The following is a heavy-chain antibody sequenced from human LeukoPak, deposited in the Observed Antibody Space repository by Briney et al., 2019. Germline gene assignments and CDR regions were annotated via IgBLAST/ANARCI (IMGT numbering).Heavy chain of an antibody. CDR1: GFTFSSYG. CDR2: IWYDGSNK. D-gene: IGHD2-15*01. CDR3: ARDSVVVVAAFDY. J-gene: IGHJ4*02. V-gene: IGHV3-33*01. Sequence: PGGSLRLSCAASGFTFSSYGMHWVRQAPGKGLEWVAVIWYDGSNKYYADSVKGRFTISRDNVKNSLYLQMNSLRAEDTAVYYCARDSVVVVAAFDYWGQGSLVTVSS.